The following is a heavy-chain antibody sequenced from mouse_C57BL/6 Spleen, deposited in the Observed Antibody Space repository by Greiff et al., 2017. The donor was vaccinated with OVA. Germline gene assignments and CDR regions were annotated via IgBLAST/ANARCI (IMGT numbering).Heavy chain of an antibody. CDR2: IHPNSGST. J-gene: IGHJ1*03. CDR1: GYTFTSYW. D-gene: IGHD4-1*01. CDR3: ARGLGPMWYFDV. Sequence: QVQLKQPGAELVKPGASVKLSCKASGYTFTSYWMHWVKQRPGQGLEWIGMIHPNSGSTNYNEKFKSKATLTVDKSSSTAYMQLSSLTSEDSAVYYCARGLGPMWYFDVWGTGTTVTVSS. V-gene: IGHV1-64*01.